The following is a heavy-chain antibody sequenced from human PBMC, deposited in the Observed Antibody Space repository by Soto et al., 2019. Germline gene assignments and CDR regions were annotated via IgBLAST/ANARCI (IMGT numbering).Heavy chain of an antibody. Sequence: QVQLVQSGAEVKKPGSSVKVSCKASGGTFSSYAISWVRQAPGQGLEWMGGIIPIFGTANYAQKFQGRVTITADKSTSTAYMELSSLRSEDTAVYYCARDVEGGSSYEGRYYYYGMDVWGQGTTVTVSS. CDR1: GGTFSSYA. J-gene: IGHJ6*02. CDR2: IIPIFGTA. V-gene: IGHV1-69*06. CDR3: ARDVEGGSSYEGRYYYYGMDV. D-gene: IGHD2-15*01.